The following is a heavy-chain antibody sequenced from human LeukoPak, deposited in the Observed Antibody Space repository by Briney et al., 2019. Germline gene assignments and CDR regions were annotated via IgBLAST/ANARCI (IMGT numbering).Heavy chain of an antibody. V-gene: IGHV3-33*06. CDR2: IWYDGSNK. J-gene: IGHJ4*02. CDR3: AKAQKDYGDYVIDY. CDR1: GFTFSSYG. D-gene: IGHD4-17*01. Sequence: QPGRSLRLSCAASGFTFSSYGMHWVRQALGKGLEWVAVIWYDGSNKYYADSVKGRFTISRDNSKNTLYLQMNSLRAEDTAVYYCAKAQKDYGDYVIDYWGQGTLVTVS.